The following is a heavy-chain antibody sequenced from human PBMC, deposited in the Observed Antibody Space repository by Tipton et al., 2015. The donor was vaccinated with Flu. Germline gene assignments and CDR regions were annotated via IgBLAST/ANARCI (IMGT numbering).Heavy chain of an antibody. J-gene: IGHJ4*02. Sequence: TLSLTCTVSGDSINNYYWSWIRQPPGKGLEWLGYIYYTGSTNYSPSLKSRVTISLGTSENQLSLKLNSMTAADTAVYYCARVNRGFFDYWGQGTLVTVSS. V-gene: IGHV4-59*01. D-gene: IGHD1/OR15-1a*01. CDR1: GDSINNYY. CDR3: ARVNRGFFDY. CDR2: IYYTGST.